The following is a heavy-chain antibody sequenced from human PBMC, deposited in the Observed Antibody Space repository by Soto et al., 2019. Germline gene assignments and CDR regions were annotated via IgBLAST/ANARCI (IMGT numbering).Heavy chain of an antibody. V-gene: IGHV3-48*03. J-gene: IGHJ6*02. CDR3: ARAECSSPDCLTAYYSYGLDV. CDR1: GFTFSNFE. CDR2: INTAFSTK. D-gene: IGHD3-9*01. Sequence: PWWSLRLSFASSGFTFSNFEMHWVRQAPGKGLEWVSYINTAFSTKYYAESVKGRFTISRDNARNSLFLQMNSLRAEDTAVYYCARAECSSPDCLTAYYSYGLDVWGQGSTVTVS.